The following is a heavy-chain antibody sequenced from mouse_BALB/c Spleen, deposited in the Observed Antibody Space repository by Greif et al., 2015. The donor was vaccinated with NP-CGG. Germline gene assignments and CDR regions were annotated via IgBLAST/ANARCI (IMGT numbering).Heavy chain of an antibody. CDR3: ARDRDYGSSYGYAMDY. CDR1: GFSLTSYG. D-gene: IGHD1-1*01. CDR2: IWAGGST. V-gene: IGHV2-9*02. Sequence: VHLVESGPGLVAPSQSLSITCTVSGFSLTSYGVHWVRQPPGKGLEWLGVIWAGGSTNYNSALMSRLSISKDNSKSQVFLKMNSLKTDDTAMYYCARDRDYGSSYGYAMDYWGQGTSVTVSS. J-gene: IGHJ4*01.